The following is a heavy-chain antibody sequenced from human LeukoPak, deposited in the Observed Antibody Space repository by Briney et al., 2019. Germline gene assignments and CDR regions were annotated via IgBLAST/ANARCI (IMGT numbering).Heavy chain of an antibody. CDR3: TRVNSANSGYPPPYDY. D-gene: IGHD5-12*01. V-gene: IGHV3-66*01. Sequence: PGGSLRLSCAASGFTVSSNYMSWVRQAPGKGLEWVSVIYSGGSTYYADSVKGRFTISRDNSKNTLYLQMNSLRAEDTAVYYCTRVNSANSGYPPPYDYWGQGILVTVSS. J-gene: IGHJ4*02. CDR2: IYSGGST. CDR1: GFTVSSNY.